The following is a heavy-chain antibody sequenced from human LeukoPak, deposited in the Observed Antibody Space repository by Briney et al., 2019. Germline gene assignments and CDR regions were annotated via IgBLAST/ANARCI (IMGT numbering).Heavy chain of an antibody. V-gene: IGHV1-46*01. CDR1: GYTFTSYY. J-gene: IGHJ5*02. Sequence: ASVKVSCKASGYTFTSYYMHWVRQAPGQGLEWMGIINPSGGSTSYAQKFQGRVTMTRDTSTSTVYMELSSLRSEDTAVYYCARGVVVAAHPYNWFDPWGQGTLVTVSS. CDR3: ARGVVVAAHPYNWFDP. CDR2: INPSGGST. D-gene: IGHD2-15*01.